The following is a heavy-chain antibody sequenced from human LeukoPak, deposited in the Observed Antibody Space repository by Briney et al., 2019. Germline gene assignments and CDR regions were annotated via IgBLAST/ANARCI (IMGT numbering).Heavy chain of an antibody. CDR2: ISYDGSNK. Sequence: GRSLRLSCAASGFTFSSYAMHWVRQAPGKGLEWVAVISYDGSNKYYADSVKGRFTISRDNSKNTLYLQMNSLRAEDTAVYYCARDGDYDYTWGSYRYSYYSDYWGQGTLVTVSS. J-gene: IGHJ4*02. CDR1: GFTFSSYA. CDR3: ARDGDYDYTWGSYRYSYYSDY. D-gene: IGHD3-16*02. V-gene: IGHV3-30*04.